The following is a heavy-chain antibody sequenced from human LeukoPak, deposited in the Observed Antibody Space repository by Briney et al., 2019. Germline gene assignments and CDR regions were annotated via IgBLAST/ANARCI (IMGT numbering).Heavy chain of an antibody. V-gene: IGHV3-48*03. J-gene: IGHJ6*04. Sequence: GGSLRLSCAASGFTFSSYEMNCVRQAPGKGLEWVSHISSSGSTIYYADSVKGRFTISRDNAKNSLYLQMNSLRAEDTAVYYCAELGITMIGGVWGKGTTVTISS. CDR2: ISSSGSTI. CDR3: AELGITMIGGV. CDR1: GFTFSSYE. D-gene: IGHD3-10*02.